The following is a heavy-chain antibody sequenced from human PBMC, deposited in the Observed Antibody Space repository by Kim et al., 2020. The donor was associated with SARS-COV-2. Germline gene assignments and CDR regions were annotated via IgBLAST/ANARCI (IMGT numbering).Heavy chain of an antibody. CDR3: AREGAEGGYGDSPAPGLWYYYYYGMDV. D-gene: IGHD4-17*01. Sequence: GGSLRLSCAASGFTFSSYSMNWVRQAPGKGLEWVSSISSSSSYIYYADSVKGRFTISRDNAKNSLYLQMNSLRAEDTAVYYCAREGAEGGYGDSPAPGLWYYYYYGMDVWGQGTTVTVSS. CDR1: GFTFSSYS. J-gene: IGHJ6*02. CDR2: ISSSSSYI. V-gene: IGHV3-21*04.